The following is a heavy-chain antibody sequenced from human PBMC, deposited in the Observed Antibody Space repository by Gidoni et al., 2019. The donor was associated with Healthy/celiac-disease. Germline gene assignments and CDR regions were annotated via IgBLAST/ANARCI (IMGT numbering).Heavy chain of an antibody. V-gene: IGHV3-30*18. D-gene: IGHD6-13*01. Sequence: QVQLVESGGGVVQPGRSRRLYCAASGFTFSSYGMHWVRQAPGKGLEWVAVISYDVSNKYYADSVKGRFTISRDNSKNTLYLQMNSLRAEDTAVYYCAKIAAADTYYYGMDVWGQGTTVTVSS. CDR3: AKIAAADTYYYGMDV. J-gene: IGHJ6*02. CDR1: GFTFSSYG. CDR2: ISYDVSNK.